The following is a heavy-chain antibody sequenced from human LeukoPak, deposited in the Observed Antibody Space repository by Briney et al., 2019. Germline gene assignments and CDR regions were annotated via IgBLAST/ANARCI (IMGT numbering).Heavy chain of an antibody. CDR1: DYSLSSNYW. V-gene: IGHV4-28*01. D-gene: IGHD3-10*01. CDR3: ARKPNSEYYFDS. Sequence: PSETLSLTCAVSDYSLSSNYWWGWIRPPPGKGLEWIGYIYYNGSTYYNPSLGSRVTMSVDPSKNQFSLKVSSVTAVDTAVYYCARKPNSEYYFDSWGQGTLVTVSS. CDR2: IYYNGST. J-gene: IGHJ4*02.